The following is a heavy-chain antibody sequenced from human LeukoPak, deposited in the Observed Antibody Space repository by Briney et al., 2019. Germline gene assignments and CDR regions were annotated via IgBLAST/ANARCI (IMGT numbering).Heavy chain of an antibody. V-gene: IGHV1-8*01. CDR2: MNPNSGNT. CDR1: GYTFTSYD. Sequence: ASVKVSCKASGYTFTSYDINWVRQATGQGLEWMGWMNPNSGNTGYAQKFQGRVTMTRNTSISTAYMELSSLRSEDTAVYYCARSWPMVRGVRKYYFGYWGRGTLVTVSS. D-gene: IGHD3-10*01. J-gene: IGHJ4*02. CDR3: ARSWPMVRGVRKYYFGY.